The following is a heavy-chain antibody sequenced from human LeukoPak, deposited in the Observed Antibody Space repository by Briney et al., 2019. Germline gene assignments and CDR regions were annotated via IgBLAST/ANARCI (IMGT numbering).Heavy chain of an antibody. D-gene: IGHD1-26*01. J-gene: IGHJ4*02. CDR2: IYYIGST. Sequence: SETLSLTCTVSGGSISSTRYYWGCIRQPPGKGLEWIGSIYYIGSTYYNPSLKSRVTISVDTSKNQFSLKLRSVTAADTAVYYCARHVNSNGSPSDYWGQGTLVTVSS. CDR3: ARHVNSNGSPSDY. CDR1: GGSISSTRYY. V-gene: IGHV4-39*01.